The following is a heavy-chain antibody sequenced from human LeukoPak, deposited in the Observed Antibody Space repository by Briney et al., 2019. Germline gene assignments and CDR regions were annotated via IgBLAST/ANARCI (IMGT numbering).Heavy chain of an antibody. J-gene: IGHJ6*03. D-gene: IGHD5-24*01. CDR1: GGSISSSSYY. CDR3: ARDHEINDYYYMDV. CDR2: IYYSGST. Sequence: SETLSLTCTVSGGSISSSSYYWGWIRQPPGKGLEWIGSIYYSGSTYYNPSLKSRVTISVDTSKNQFSLKLSSVTAADTAVYYCARDHEINDYYYMDVWGKGTTVTISS. V-gene: IGHV4-39*07.